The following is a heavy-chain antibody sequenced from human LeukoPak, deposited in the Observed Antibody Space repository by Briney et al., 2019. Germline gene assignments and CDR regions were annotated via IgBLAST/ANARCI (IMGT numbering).Heavy chain of an antibody. Sequence: ASVKVSCKASGYTFTSYDINWVRQATGQVLEWMGWMNPNSGNAGYAQKFQGRVTITRNTSISTAYMELSSLRSEDTAVYYCARGREYSTGMEDYWGQGTLVTVSS. CDR3: ARGREYSTGMEDY. D-gene: IGHD6-25*01. J-gene: IGHJ4*02. CDR2: MNPNSGNA. V-gene: IGHV1-8*01. CDR1: GYTFTSYD.